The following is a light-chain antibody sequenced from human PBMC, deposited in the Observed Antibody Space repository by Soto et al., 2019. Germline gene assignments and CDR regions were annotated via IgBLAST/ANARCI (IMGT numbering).Light chain of an antibody. CDR2: DAS. CDR3: QQYNKWPQ. Sequence: EIVLTQSPATLSLSPGERATLSCRASQSVSSYLAWYQQKPGQAPRLLIYDASNRATGIPARFSGSGSGTDFTLTISSLQSEDFAIYYCQQYNKWPQFGGGTKVDIK. J-gene: IGKJ4*02. CDR1: QSVSSY. V-gene: IGKV3-11*01.